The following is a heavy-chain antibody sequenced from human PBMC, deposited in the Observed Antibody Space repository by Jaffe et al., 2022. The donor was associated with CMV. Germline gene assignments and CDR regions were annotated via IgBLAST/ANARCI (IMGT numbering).Heavy chain of an antibody. CDR1: GSSISGWY. J-gene: IGHJ4*02. CDR3: ARDSRNSTFGR. V-gene: IGHV4-59*01. D-gene: IGHD3-16*01. Sequence: QVQLQESGPGLVKPSETLSLTCTVSGSSISGWYWSWIRQPPGKGLEWIGYVHYSGSTNYNPSLESRVTISVDTSKNQFSLKLSSMTAADTAIYYCARDSRNSTFGRWGQGTLVTVSS. CDR2: VHYSGST.